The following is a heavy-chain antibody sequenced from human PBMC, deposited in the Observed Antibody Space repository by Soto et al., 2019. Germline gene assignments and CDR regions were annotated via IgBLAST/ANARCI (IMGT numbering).Heavy chain of an antibody. D-gene: IGHD6-6*01. V-gene: IGHV4-34*01. Sequence: SETMSLTFSVCGWTLSGYYWSGIRPPPGKGLEWIGEINHSGSTNYNPSLKSRVTISVDTSKNQFSLKLSSVTAADTAVYYCARYSSSPMGYYVDYWVQGTLVTGSS. CDR1: GWTLSGYY. J-gene: IGHJ4*02. CDR3: ARYSSSPMGYYVDY. CDR2: INHSGST.